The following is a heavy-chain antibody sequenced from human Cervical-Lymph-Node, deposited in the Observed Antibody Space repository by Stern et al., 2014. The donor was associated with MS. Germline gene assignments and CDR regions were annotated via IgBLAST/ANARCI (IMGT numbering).Heavy chain of an antibody. CDR2: MNQDGSEK. CDR1: RFTFGSYW. CDR3: ARDQYLRHDDGGNTDYWYFDR. J-gene: IGHJ2*01. D-gene: IGHD4-23*01. Sequence: EVQLVESGGGLVQPGGSLRLSCAASRFTFGSYWMSWVRQAPGKGLECVANMNQDGSEKYYVDSVKGRFTISRDNAKNSLYLQLNSLRAEDTAVYYCARDQYLRHDDGGNTDYWYFDRWGRGTLVTVSP. V-gene: IGHV3-7*01.